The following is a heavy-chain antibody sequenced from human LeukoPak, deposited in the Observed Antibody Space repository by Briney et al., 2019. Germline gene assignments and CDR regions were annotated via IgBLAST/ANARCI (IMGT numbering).Heavy chain of an antibody. Sequence: SETLSLTCTVSGGSISNYYWSWIRQPPGKGLEWMGYIYYSGSTNYNPSLKSRVTISVDTSKNQFSLKLSSVTAADTAVYYCARVGGTNYYYYGMDVWGQGTTVTVSS. V-gene: IGHV4-59*01. D-gene: IGHD1-26*01. CDR3: ARVGGTNYYYYGMDV. CDR2: IYYSGST. CDR1: GGSISNYY. J-gene: IGHJ6*02.